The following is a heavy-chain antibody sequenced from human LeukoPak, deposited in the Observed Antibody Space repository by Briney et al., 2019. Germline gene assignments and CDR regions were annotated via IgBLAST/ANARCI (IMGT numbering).Heavy chain of an antibody. CDR1: GGSISNYY. Sequence: SETLSLTCTVSGGSISNYYWSWIRQPAGKGLEWIGRIYTSGSANYNPSLKSRVTMSVDTSKNQFSLKLSSATAADTAVYYCARGPDGSGYYPFDYRGQGTLVTVSS. D-gene: IGHD3-22*01. CDR3: ARGPDGSGYYPFDY. J-gene: IGHJ4*02. CDR2: IYTSGSA. V-gene: IGHV4-4*07.